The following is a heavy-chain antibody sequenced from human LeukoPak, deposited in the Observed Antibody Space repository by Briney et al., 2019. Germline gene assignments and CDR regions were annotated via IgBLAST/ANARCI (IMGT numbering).Heavy chain of an antibody. V-gene: IGHV1-18*01. Sequence: GSVKVSCKASGYTFTSYGISWVRQAPGQGLEWMGWISAYNGNTNYAQKLQGRVTMTTDTSTSTAYMELRSLRSDDTAVYYCARSSGGSYWERYYYYYYYMDVWGKGTTVTVSS. J-gene: IGHJ6*03. CDR1: GYTFTSYG. CDR3: ARSSGGSYWERYYYYYYYMDV. CDR2: ISAYNGNT. D-gene: IGHD1-26*01.